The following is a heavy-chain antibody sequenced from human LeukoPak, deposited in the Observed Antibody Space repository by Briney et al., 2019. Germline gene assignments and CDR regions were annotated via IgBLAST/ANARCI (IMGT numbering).Heavy chain of an antibody. D-gene: IGHD3-10*01. CDR3: GRPYGSGNYYNLGLDY. V-gene: IGHV1-69*13. CDR2: IFPAFGSV. CDR1: GGTFSDYA. Sequence: SVKVSCKASGGTFSDYAFIWVRQPPGQGLEVMGRIFPAFGSVTYAQKFHDRVTISADESTSTVFVEVNSLRFEDTAIYYCGRPYGSGNYYNLGLDYWGQGTPVTVSS. J-gene: IGHJ4*02.